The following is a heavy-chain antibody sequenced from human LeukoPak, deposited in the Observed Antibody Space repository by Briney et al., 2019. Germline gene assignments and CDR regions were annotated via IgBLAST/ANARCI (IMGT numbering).Heavy chain of an antibody. J-gene: IGHJ3*02. CDR3: ARSYSSGWYGAFDI. D-gene: IGHD6-19*01. Sequence: SETLSLTCTVSGGSISSYFWSWIRQPPGKGLEWIGYIYYSVSTNYNPSLKSRVTISVDTSKNQFSLRLSSVTAADTAVYYCARSYSSGWYGAFDIWGQGTMVTVSS. CDR1: GGSISSYF. CDR2: IYYSVST. V-gene: IGHV4-59*08.